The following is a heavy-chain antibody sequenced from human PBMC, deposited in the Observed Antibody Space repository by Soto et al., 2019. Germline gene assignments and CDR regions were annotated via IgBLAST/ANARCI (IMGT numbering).Heavy chain of an antibody. V-gene: IGHV3-11*01. J-gene: IGHJ4*02. CDR3: ATYTSPYTSGSFDH. D-gene: IGHD3-10*01. CDR1: GFIFSDYY. Sequence: LRLSCAASGFIFSDYYMSWVRQAPGKGLECLAYISGSGNTIYYADSVQARFTISRDNTKKSLYLQMDGLRAEGTALYYCATYTSPYTSGSFDHWGQGTLVTVSS. CDR2: ISGSGNTI.